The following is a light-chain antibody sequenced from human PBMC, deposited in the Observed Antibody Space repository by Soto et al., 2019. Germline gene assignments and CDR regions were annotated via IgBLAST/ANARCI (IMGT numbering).Light chain of an antibody. Sequence: EIVLTQSSATLSLSPGERATLSCRASQSIRNYLAWYQKKPGQSPRLLIYDASNRATDIPARFSGSGSGTDFTLTISSLAPEDFAIYYCQQRNSWPLTFGGGTKVEIK. CDR2: DAS. V-gene: IGKV3-11*01. J-gene: IGKJ4*01. CDR3: QQRNSWPLT. CDR1: QSIRNY.